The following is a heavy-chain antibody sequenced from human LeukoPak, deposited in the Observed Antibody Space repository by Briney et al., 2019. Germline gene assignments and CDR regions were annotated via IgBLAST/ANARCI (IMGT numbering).Heavy chain of an antibody. J-gene: IGHJ4*02. Sequence: SETLSLTCTVSGYSISSGYYWGWIRQPPGKGLEWIGSIYHSGSTYYNPSLKSRVTISVDTSKNQFSLKLSSVTAADTAVYYCARDSGTVVTTPDYWGQGTLVTVSS. CDR1: GYSISSGYY. V-gene: IGHV4-38-2*02. D-gene: IGHD4-23*01. CDR2: IYHSGST. CDR3: ARDSGTVVTTPDY.